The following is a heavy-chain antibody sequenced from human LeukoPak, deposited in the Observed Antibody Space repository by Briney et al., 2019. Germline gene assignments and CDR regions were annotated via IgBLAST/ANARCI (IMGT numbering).Heavy chain of an antibody. J-gene: IGHJ5*02. CDR2: IQPDGREQ. CDR1: GFTFSSNW. CDR3: ASQSYARFDP. Sequence: GGSLRLSCAASGFTFSSNWMSWLRQAPGKGLEWVGNIQPDGREQYPVDSVKGRFTISRDNPRNSLFLQMNSLRVEDTAVYYCASQSYARFDPWGQGTLVTVSS. D-gene: IGHD3-16*01. V-gene: IGHV3-7*01.